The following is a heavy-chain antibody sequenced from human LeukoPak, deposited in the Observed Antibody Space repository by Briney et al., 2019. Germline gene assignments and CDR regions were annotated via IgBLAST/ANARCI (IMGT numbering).Heavy chain of an antibody. CDR1: KYTFTSYA. CDR2: FNTNTGNP. Sequence: ASVKVSCKASKYTFTSYAMNWVRQAPGQGLEWTGWFNTNTGNPTYAQGFTGRFVFSLDTSVSTAYLQISSLKAEDTAVYYCARGSCSSTSCSYYYYYYYMDVWGKGTTVTVSS. J-gene: IGHJ6*03. CDR3: ARGSCSSTSCSYYYYYYYMDV. V-gene: IGHV7-4-1*02. D-gene: IGHD2-2*01.